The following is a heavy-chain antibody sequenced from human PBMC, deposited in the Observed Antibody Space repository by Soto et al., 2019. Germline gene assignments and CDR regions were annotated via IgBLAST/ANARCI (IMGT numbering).Heavy chain of an antibody. Sequence: SETLSLTCTVSGTSISSYYWSWIRQPPGKGLEWIANIHYSGTTNYNPSLASRVTLSVDTSQNQFSLKMTSVTAADRAMYFCARYNSYAIDYWGRGTRVTV. CDR2: IHYSGTT. CDR1: GTSISSYY. V-gene: IGHV4-59*01. CDR3: ARYNSYAIDY. J-gene: IGHJ4*02. D-gene: IGHD2-8*01.